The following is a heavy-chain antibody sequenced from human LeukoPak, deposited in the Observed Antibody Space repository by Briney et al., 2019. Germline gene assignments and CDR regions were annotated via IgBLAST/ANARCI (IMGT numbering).Heavy chain of an antibody. J-gene: IGHJ4*02. CDR1: GFTFRAYS. V-gene: IGHV3-48*02. D-gene: IGHD3-10*01. CDR2: ISSSSSTI. CDR3: VRGDGWFGELLNFDN. Sequence: GGSLRLSCAASGFTFRAYSMNWVRQAPGKGPEWVSHISSSSSTIYYADSVKGRFTISRDNAKNSLYLQMNSLRDEDTAVYYCVRGDGWFGELLNFDNWGQGTPVTVSS.